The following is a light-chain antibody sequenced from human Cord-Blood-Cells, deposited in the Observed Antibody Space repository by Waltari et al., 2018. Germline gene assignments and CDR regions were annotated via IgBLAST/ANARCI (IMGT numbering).Light chain of an antibody. V-gene: IGKV3-15*01. Sequence: EIVMTQSPATLSVSPGERATLSCSASQSVSSNLAWYQQKPGQAPRLLIYGVSNRSTGIPARFSGSGSGTEFTLTISSLQSEDLEVYYCQQYNNWPFTFGPGTKVDIK. J-gene: IGKJ3*01. CDR3: QQYNNWPFT. CDR1: QSVSSN. CDR2: GVS.